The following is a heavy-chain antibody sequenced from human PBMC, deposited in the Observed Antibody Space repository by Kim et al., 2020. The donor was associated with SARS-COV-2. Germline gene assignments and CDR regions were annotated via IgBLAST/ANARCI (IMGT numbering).Heavy chain of an antibody. CDR2: ASDTGANT. J-gene: IGHJ6*03. Sequence: GGSLRLSCAASGFTFSNYAMSWVRQAPEKGLEWVSSASDTGANTYYADSVKVRLTISRDNSKDTLFLQMNILRAEDAAVYYCAKNLGPNSYYYMYVLGKG. CDR3: AKNLGPNSYYYMYV. CDR1: GFTFSNYA. V-gene: IGHV3-23*01.